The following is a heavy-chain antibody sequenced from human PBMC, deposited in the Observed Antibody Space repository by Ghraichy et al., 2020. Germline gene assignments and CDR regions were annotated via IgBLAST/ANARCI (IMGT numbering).Heavy chain of an antibody. CDR1: GGSISSSNW. J-gene: IGHJ5*02. CDR3: ARVRSSSPSFDP. Sequence: SETLSLTCAVSGGSISSSNWWSWVRQPPGRGLEWIGEIYHSGSTNYNPSLKSRVTISVDKSKNQFSLKLSSVTAADTAVYYCARVRSSSPSFDPWGQGTLVTVSS. CDR2: IYHSGST. D-gene: IGHD6-13*01. V-gene: IGHV4-4*02.